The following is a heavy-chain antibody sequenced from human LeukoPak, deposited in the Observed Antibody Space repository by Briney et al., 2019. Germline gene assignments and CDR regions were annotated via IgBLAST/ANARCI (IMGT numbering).Heavy chain of an antibody. CDR3: ARFKGGTAHFDY. J-gene: IGHJ4*02. CDR1: GFTVSTNY. D-gene: IGHD2-15*01. Sequence: GGSLRLSCAASGFTVSTNYMSWVRQAPGKGLEWVSVIYSGGSTYYADSVQGRFTISRDNSKNTLYLQMNSLRAEDTAVYYCARFKGGTAHFDYWGQGTLVTVSS. V-gene: IGHV3-53*01. CDR2: IYSGGST.